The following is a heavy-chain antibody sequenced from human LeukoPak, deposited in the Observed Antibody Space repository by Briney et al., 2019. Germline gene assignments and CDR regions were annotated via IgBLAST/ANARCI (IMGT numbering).Heavy chain of an antibody. V-gene: IGHV3-21*01. Sequence: GGSLRLSCAASGFTFSSYSINWVRQAPRKGLEWVSSISRSSSYIYYADSVKGRSTISRDNAKNSLYLQMNSLRAEDTAVYYCAKVIGDSSGYFYYYGMDVWGQETTGTVSS. CDR2: ISRSSSYI. CDR1: GFTFSSYS. D-gene: IGHD3-22*01. J-gene: IGHJ6*02. CDR3: AKVIGDSSGYFYYYGMDV.